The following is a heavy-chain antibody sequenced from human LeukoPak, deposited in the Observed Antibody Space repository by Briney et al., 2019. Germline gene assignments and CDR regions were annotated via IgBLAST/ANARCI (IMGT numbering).Heavy chain of an antibody. CDR3: ARGSTPNGLRYYP. J-gene: IGHJ5*02. D-gene: IGHD4-17*01. V-gene: IGHV4-59*01. CDR2: IYYSGST. Sequence: SETLSLTCTVSGGSISRYYWSWIRPPPGKGLAWVGYIYYSGSTNYNPSLKSRVTISVDTSKTQFSRKLRSVPAADTAVYYCARGSTPNGLRYYPWGQGTLVTVSS. CDR1: GGSISRYY.